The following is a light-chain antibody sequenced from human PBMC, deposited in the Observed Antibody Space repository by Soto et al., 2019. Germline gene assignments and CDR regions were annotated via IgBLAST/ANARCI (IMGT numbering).Light chain of an antibody. J-gene: IGKJ1*01. CDR1: QAIRTE. Sequence: AIQMTQSPSSLSASVGDRVIITCRASQAIRTELGWYQQRPGKAPKLLIYGTSNLQSGVPSRFSGSGSGTDFTLPINGLQPEDFATYYCLQDYRYPRTFGQGTKVDVK. CDR2: GTS. V-gene: IGKV1-6*01. CDR3: LQDYRYPRT.